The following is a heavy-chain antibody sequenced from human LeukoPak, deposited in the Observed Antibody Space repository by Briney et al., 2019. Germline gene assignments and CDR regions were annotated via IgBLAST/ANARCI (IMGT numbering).Heavy chain of an antibody. CDR1: GGTFSSYA. Sequence: ASVKVSCKASGGTFSSYAISWVRQAPGQGLEWMGRIIPILGIANYAQKFQGRVTITADKSTSTAYMELSSLRSEDTAVYYCARSYYGSGSYYLWGQGTLVTVSS. D-gene: IGHD3-10*01. J-gene: IGHJ4*02. CDR2: IIPILGIA. CDR3: ARSYYGSGSYYL. V-gene: IGHV1-69*04.